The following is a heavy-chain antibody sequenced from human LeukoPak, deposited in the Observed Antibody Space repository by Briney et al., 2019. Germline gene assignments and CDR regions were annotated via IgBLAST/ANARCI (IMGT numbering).Heavy chain of an antibody. Sequence: SETLSLTCTVSGGSISSGSYYWGWIRQPPGKGLEWIASIYHAGSSGSTYYNPSLKSRVSISADTSKNQFSLKLISVTAADTAVYYCARVSQSSAAGETWGQGTLVTVSS. CDR2: IYHAGSSGST. V-gene: IGHV4-39*07. D-gene: IGHD6-13*01. CDR1: GGSISSGSYY. J-gene: IGHJ4*02. CDR3: ARVSQSSAAGET.